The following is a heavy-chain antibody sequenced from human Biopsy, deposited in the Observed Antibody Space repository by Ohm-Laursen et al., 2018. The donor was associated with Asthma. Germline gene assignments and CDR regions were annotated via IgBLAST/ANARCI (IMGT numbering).Heavy chain of an antibody. D-gene: IGHD1-26*01. V-gene: IGHV4-30-4*01. CDR2: VYSSGST. Sequence: TLSLTCIVSGGSTSSEDYYWTWIRQPPGKGLEWVGYVYSSGSTYYNPSLDSRVMISLDTSKNQFSLSLSSVTAADTAVYFCARDLGIVGATPDGFNIWGQGTLVTVSS. J-gene: IGHJ3*02. CDR1: GGSTSSEDYY. CDR3: ARDLGIVGATPDGFNI.